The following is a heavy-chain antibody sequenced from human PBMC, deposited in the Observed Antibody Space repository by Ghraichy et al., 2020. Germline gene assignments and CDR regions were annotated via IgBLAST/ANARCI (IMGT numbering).Heavy chain of an antibody. J-gene: IGHJ6*02. Sequence: SETLSLTCTVSGGSISSYYWSWIRQPPGKGLEWIGYIYYSGSTNYNPSLKSRVTISVVTSKNQFSLKLSSVTAADTAVYYCARARSYYGFWSGYYPKWVDVWGQGTTVTVSS. CDR3: ARARSYYGFWSGYYPKWVDV. V-gene: IGHV4-59*01. D-gene: IGHD3-3*01. CDR1: GGSISSYY. CDR2: IYYSGST.